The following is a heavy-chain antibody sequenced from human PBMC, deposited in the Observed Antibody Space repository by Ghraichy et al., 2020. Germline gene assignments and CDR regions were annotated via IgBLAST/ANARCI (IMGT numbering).Heavy chain of an antibody. CDR1: GFTFSSYS. Sequence: GGSLRLSCAASGFTFSSYSMNWVRQAPGKGLEWVSYISSSSSSTIYYADSVKGRFTISRDNAKNSLYLQMNSLRDEDTAVYYCARNPQSTVTYNYWGQGTLVTVSS. CDR3: ARNPQSTVTYNY. D-gene: IGHD4-17*01. V-gene: IGHV3-48*02. CDR2: ISSSSSSTI. J-gene: IGHJ4*02.